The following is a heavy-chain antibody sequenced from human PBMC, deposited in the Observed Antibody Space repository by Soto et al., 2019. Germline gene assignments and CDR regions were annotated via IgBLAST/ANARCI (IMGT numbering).Heavy chain of an antibody. CDR2: ITAGGAST. D-gene: IGHD6-19*01. Sequence: EVQLLESGGGLIRPGGSLRLSCTASGFRFSSYAVNWVRQAPGKGLEWVSSITAGGASTYYADSVKGRFTISRDASSNTLFLQMNTLRAADTAVYYCAKAVAGTWEFDYWGQGALVTVSS. V-gene: IGHV3-23*01. CDR3: AKAVAGTWEFDY. CDR1: GFRFSSYA. J-gene: IGHJ4*02.